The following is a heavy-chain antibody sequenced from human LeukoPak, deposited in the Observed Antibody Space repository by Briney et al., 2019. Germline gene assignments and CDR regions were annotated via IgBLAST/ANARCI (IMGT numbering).Heavy chain of an antibody. J-gene: IGHJ6*03. CDR2: ICTSGST. V-gene: IGHV4-4*07. D-gene: IGHD3-22*01. CDR1: GGSISTYC. Sequence: SETLSLTCTVSGGSISTYCWSWIRQPAGKGLEWIGHICTSGSTNYNPSLKSRVTMSVDTSNNEFSLKLNSVTAADTAVYYCARTYDSPGYYSPDYYYMDVWGKGTTVTISS. CDR3: ARTYDSPGYYSPDYYYMDV.